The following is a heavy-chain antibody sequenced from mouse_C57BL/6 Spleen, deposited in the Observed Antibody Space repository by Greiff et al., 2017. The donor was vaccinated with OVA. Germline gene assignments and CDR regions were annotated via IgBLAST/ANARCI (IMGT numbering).Heavy chain of an antibody. CDR1: GYTFTDYY. Sequence: LVESGAELVRPGASVKLSCKASGYTFTDYYINWVKQRPGQGLEWIARIYPGSGNTYYNEKFKGKATLTAEKSSSTAYMQLSSLTSEDSAVYFCARAYVDYFDYWGQGTTLTVSS. D-gene: IGHD2-12*01. J-gene: IGHJ2*01. V-gene: IGHV1-76*01. CDR3: ARAYVDYFDY. CDR2: IYPGSGNT.